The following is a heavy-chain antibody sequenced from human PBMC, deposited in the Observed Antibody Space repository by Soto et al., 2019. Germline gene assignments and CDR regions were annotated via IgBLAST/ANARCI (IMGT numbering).Heavy chain of an antibody. CDR3: ARDKGYLLYNWFDP. D-gene: IGHD3-10*01. CDR2: TYYRSKWYI. Sequence: PSPTLSLPCAISGDSVSSNSAAWNWIRQSPSRGLEWLGRTYYRSKWYIDYAVSVKSRISINPDTSKNQFSLQLNSVTPDDTAVYYCARDKGYLLYNWFDPWGQGTLVTVSS. V-gene: IGHV6-1*01. CDR1: GDSVSSNSAA. J-gene: IGHJ5*02.